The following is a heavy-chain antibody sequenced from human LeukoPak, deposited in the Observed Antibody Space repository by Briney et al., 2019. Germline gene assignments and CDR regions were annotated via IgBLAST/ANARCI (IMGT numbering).Heavy chain of an antibody. CDR3: ARDPGGDGYNLDYYYYMDV. V-gene: IGHV1-18*01. Sequence: ASVKVSCKASGYTFTSYGISWVRQAPGQGLEWMGWISAYNGNTNYAQKLQGRVTMTTDTSTSTAYMELRSLRSDDTAVYYCARDPGGDGYNLDYYYYMDVWGKGTTVTVSS. D-gene: IGHD5-24*01. J-gene: IGHJ6*03. CDR2: ISAYNGNT. CDR1: GYTFTSYG.